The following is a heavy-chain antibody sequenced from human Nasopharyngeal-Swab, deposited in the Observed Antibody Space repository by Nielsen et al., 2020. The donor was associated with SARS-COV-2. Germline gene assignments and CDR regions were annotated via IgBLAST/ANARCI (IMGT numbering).Heavy chain of an antibody. CDR1: GGSFNGFY. Sequence: SETLSLTCSVSGGSFNGFYWNWIRQAPGKGLEWIGEINHNERTNYNPSLKSRIAMLVDTSNNQVSLKVSSVSAGDTAVYYCARDCISGNSEGCYYYGMDVWGQGTTVTVSS. V-gene: IGHV4-34*01. D-gene: IGHD4-23*01. CDR3: ARDCISGNSEGCYYYGMDV. J-gene: IGHJ6*02. CDR2: INHNERT.